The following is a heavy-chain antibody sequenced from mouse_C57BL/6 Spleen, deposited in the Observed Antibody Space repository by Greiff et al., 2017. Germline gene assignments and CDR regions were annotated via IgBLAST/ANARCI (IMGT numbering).Heavy chain of an antibody. Sequence: VQLQQSGAELVKPGASVKLSCKASGYTFTSYWMQWVKQRPGQGLEWIGEIAPSDSYTNYNQKFKGKATLTVDTSSSTAYMQLSSLTSEDSAVYYCATGPLPPFAYWGQGTLVTVSA. J-gene: IGHJ3*01. CDR1: GYTFTSYW. V-gene: IGHV1-50*01. D-gene: IGHD2-10*01. CDR2: IAPSDSYT. CDR3: ATGPLPPFAY.